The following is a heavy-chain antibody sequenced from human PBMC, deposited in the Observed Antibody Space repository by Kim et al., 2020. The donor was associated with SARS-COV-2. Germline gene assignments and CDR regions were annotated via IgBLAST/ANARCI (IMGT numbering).Heavy chain of an antibody. D-gene: IGHD5-18*01. J-gene: IGHJ4*02. V-gene: IGHV3-48*03. Sequence: SSGSTIYYADSVKGRFTISRDNAKNSLYLQMNSLRAEDTAVYYCAGDIQYWGQGTLVTVSS. CDR2: SSGSTI. CDR3: AGDIQY.